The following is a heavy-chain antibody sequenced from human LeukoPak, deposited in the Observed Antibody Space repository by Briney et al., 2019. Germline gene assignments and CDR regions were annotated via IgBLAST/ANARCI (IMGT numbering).Heavy chain of an antibody. D-gene: IGHD1-26*01. CDR2: IKSKTDGGTT. CDR1: GFTFSSYA. V-gene: IGHV3-15*01. J-gene: IGHJ3*02. Sequence: PGRSLRLSCAASGFTFSSYAMHWVRQAPGKGLEWVGRIKSKTDGGTTDYAAPVKGRFTISRDDSKNTLYLQMNSLKTEDTAVYYCTTDNGRWELLDAFDIWGQGTMVTVSS. CDR3: TTDNGRWELLDAFDI.